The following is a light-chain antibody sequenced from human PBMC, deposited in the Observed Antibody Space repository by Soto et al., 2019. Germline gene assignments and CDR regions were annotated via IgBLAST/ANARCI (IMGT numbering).Light chain of an antibody. CDR1: SSDVGGYNY. J-gene: IGLJ1*01. CDR2: DAN. V-gene: IGLV2-14*01. Sequence: QSALTQPASVSGSPGQSITISCTGTSSDVGGYNYVSWYQQHPGKAPKLMIFDANNRPSGVSNRFSGSKSGNTASLTISGLQAEDEADYYCCSYTSSSTYVFGTGTKLTVL. CDR3: CSYTSSSTYV.